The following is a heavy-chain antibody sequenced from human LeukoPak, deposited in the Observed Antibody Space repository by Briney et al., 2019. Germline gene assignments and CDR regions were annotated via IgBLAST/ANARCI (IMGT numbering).Heavy chain of an antibody. J-gene: IGHJ4*02. V-gene: IGHV3-30*18. D-gene: IGHD6-19*01. CDR1: GFTFSSYG. Sequence: GGSLRLSCAASGFTFSSYGMHWVRQAPGKGLEWVAVISYDGSNKYYADSVKGRFTISRDNSKNTLYLQMNSLRAEDTAVYYCAKEDPMYSSGWYARGRFDYWGQGTLVIVSS. CDR3: AKEDPMYSSGWYARGRFDY. CDR2: ISYDGSNK.